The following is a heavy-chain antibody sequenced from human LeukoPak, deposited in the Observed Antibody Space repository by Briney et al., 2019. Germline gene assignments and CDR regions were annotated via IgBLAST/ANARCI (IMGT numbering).Heavy chain of an antibody. Sequence: SVKVSCKASGGTFSSCAISWVREAPGQGLEWMGGIIPIFGTANYAQKFQGRVTITADESTSTAYMELSSLRSEDTAVYYCASQYSSSTRWFDPWGQGTLVTVSS. V-gene: IGHV1-69*13. J-gene: IGHJ5*02. CDR3: ASQYSSSTRWFDP. CDR1: GGTFSSCA. CDR2: IIPIFGTA. D-gene: IGHD6-6*01.